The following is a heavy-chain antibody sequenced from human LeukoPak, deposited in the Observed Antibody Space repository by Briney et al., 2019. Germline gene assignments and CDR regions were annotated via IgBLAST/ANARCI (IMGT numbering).Heavy chain of an antibody. V-gene: IGHV4-31*03. Sequence: SETLSLTCTVSGGSISSGGYYWSWIRRHPGKGLEWIGYIYYSGSTYYNPSLKSRVTISVDTSKNQFSLKLSSVTAADTAVYYCARSQYCSGGSCHGRYYYYGMDVWGQGTTVTVSS. CDR3: ARSQYCSGGSCHGRYYYYGMDV. CDR1: GGSISSGGYY. CDR2: IYYSGST. D-gene: IGHD2-15*01. J-gene: IGHJ6*02.